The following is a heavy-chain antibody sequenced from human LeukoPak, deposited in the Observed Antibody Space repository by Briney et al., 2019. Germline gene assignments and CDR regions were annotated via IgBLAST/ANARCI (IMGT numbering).Heavy chain of an antibody. V-gene: IGHV3-74*01. J-gene: IGHJ3*02. CDR2: INRDGSST. CDR3: TFSSYGDHVGVDAFDM. D-gene: IGHD4-17*01. CDR1: GFXFSTYW. Sequence: GGSLRLSCAASGFXFSTYWIHWVRQAPGKGLVWVSRINRDGSSTGYADSVKGRFTISRDNAKNTVYPQMNSLSAEDTSMYYCTFSSYGDHVGVDAFDMWGQGTMVTVSS.